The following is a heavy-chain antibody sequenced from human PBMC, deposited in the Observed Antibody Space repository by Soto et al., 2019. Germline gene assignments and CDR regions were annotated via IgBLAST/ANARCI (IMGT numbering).Heavy chain of an antibody. CDR1: GFNVNSNY. J-gene: IGHJ4*02. V-gene: IGHV3-53*01. CDR3: ARKWELDF. CDR2: IYDGGSM. D-gene: IGHD1-26*01. Sequence: GSLRLSCAASGFNVNSNYINWVRQAPGKGLEWVSVIYDGGSMYYADSVKGRFTISRDNSKNTVYLQMNSLRAEDTAMYYCARKWELDFWGQGTPVTVSS.